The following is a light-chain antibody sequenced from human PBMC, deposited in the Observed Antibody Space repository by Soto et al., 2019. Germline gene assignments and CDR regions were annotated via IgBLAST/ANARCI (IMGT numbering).Light chain of an antibody. CDR3: QHMRT. V-gene: IGKV1-5*01. J-gene: IGKJ3*01. CDR2: DAS. CDR1: QNMNNA. Sequence: QMTQAPSTLTLFIRTRSTITYRAKQNMNNAISLYQQKPAQALKFLTHDASALESGVPSRFSGSGFGTEFSLTISSLQPYDFGSYYGQHMRTFGPGTKVDIK.